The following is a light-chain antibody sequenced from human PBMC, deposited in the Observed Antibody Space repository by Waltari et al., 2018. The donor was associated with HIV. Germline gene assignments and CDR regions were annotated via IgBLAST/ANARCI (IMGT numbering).Light chain of an antibody. CDR1: SSNIGRNF. Sequence: QSVLTQPPSASGTPGHSVTIPCSGSSSNIGRNFVYWYQQRPGAAPKLLTYRNNQRPSGVPDRFSGSKSGTSASLAISGLRSEDEADYYCAAWDDSLREVFGGGTKLTVL. J-gene: IGLJ3*02. V-gene: IGLV1-47*01. CDR2: RNN. CDR3: AAWDDSLREV.